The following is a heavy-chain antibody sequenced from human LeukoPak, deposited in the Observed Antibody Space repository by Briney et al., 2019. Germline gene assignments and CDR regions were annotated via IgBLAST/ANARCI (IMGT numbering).Heavy chain of an antibody. V-gene: IGHV4-59*01. CDR3: ARGEMYYDILTGFSNWFDA. D-gene: IGHD3-9*01. CDR2: IHYSWCT. J-gene: IGHJ5*02. Sequence: SETLSLTCTGSGGSSSNDYWSWIRQPPGKGLDWIGYIHYSWCTNYNPSLKSRVTISADTSKHQFSLNLISVTAGDTAVYYCARGEMYYDILTGFSNWFDAWGQGTLVTVSS. CDR1: GGSSSNDY.